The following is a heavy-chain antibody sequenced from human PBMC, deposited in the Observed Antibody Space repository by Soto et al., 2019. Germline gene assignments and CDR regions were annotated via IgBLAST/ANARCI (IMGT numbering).Heavy chain of an antibody. CDR1: GFTFSVYR. CDR3: VAGKFLPFDY. Sequence: GGSLRLSCSASGFTFSVYRMHWVRQAPGKGLEYVSGISSNGENTYYADSVKGRFTISRDSSRNTLYFQMSSLRDEDTAVYYCVAGKFLPFDYWGQGTQVTVSS. J-gene: IGHJ4*02. V-gene: IGHV3-64D*06. CDR2: ISSNGENT.